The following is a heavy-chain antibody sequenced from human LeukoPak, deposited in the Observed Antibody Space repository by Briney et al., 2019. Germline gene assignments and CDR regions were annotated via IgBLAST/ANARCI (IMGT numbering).Heavy chain of an antibody. D-gene: IGHD3-16*01. CDR1: GGSISSNY. V-gene: IGHV4-59*01. CDR3: ARKRLGFLRIGWFDP. CDR2: IYYSGST. J-gene: IGHJ5*02. Sequence: SETLSLTCTVSGGSISSNYWSWIRQPPGKGLEWIGYIYYSGSTNYNPSLKSRVTISVDTSKNQFSLKLSSVTAADTAVYYCARKRLGFLRIGWFDPWGQGTLVTVSS.